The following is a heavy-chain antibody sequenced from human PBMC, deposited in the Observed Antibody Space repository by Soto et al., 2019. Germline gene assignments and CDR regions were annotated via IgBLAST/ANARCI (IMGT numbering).Heavy chain of an antibody. CDR2: IYYSGST. CDR1: GGSISSGGYY. D-gene: IGHD3-3*01. CDR3: ARGSGYYDFWSGYYGDAFDI. J-gene: IGHJ3*02. Sequence: SETLSLTCTVSGGSISSGGYYWGWIRQHPGKGLEWIGYIYYSGSTYYNPSLKSRVTISVDTSKNQFSLKLSSVTAADTAVYYCARGSGYYDFWSGYYGDAFDIWGQGTMVTVSS. V-gene: IGHV4-31*03.